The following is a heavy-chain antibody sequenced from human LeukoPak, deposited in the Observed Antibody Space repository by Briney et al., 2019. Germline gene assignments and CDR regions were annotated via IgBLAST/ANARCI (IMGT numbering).Heavy chain of an antibody. D-gene: IGHD1-26*01. CDR1: AFTFSDYS. Sequence: PGGSLRLSCAASAFTFSDYSMKWVRQAPGKGLEWISYISGRSSTIYYADSVRGRFTISRDNAKNSMYLQMNSLRAEDTAVYYCARDRLTSGSYFFDYWGQGTLVTVSS. CDR3: ARDRLTSGSYFFDY. J-gene: IGHJ4*02. V-gene: IGHV3-48*01. CDR2: ISGRSSTI.